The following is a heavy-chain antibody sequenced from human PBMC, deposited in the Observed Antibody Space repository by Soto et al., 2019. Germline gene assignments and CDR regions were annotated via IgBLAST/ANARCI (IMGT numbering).Heavy chain of an antibody. CDR3: AKAWFGESNDAFDI. CDR2: ISYDGSNK. D-gene: IGHD3-10*01. V-gene: IGHV3-30*18. J-gene: IGHJ3*02. CDR1: GFTFSSYG. Sequence: QVQLVESGGGVVQPGRSLRLSCAASGFTFSSYGMHWVRQAPGKGLEWVAVISYDGSNKYYADSVKGRFTISRDNSKNTLYLQMNSLRAEDTAVYYCAKAWFGESNDAFDIWVQGTMVTVSS.